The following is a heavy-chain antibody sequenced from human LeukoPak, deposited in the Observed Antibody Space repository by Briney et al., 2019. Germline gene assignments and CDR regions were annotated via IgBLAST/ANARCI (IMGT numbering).Heavy chain of an antibody. J-gene: IGHJ6*03. Sequence: AGGSLRLSCAASGFTFSSYSMNWVRQAPGKGLEWVSSISSSSRYIYYTDSVKGRFTISRDNAKNSLYLQMNSLRAEDTAVYYCARDGSGSSYYYYYYMDVWGKGTTVTISS. CDR2: ISSSSRYI. CDR3: ARDGSGSSYYYYYYMDV. D-gene: IGHD3-10*01. CDR1: GFTFSSYS. V-gene: IGHV3-21*01.